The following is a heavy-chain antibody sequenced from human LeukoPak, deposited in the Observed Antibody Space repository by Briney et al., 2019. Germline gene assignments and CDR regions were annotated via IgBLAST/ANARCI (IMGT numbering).Heavy chain of an antibody. CDR3: ARVVWVPVAAYMDV. D-gene: IGHD2-15*01. V-gene: IGHV3-48*04. J-gene: IGHJ6*03. CDR1: GFSFSIYS. Sequence: GGSLRLSCAASGFSFSIYSMNWVRQAPGKGLEWVSYISSSGSTIYYADSVKGRFTISRDNAKNSLYLQMNSLRAEDTAVYYCARVVWVPVAAYMDVWGKGTTVTVSS. CDR2: ISSSGSTI.